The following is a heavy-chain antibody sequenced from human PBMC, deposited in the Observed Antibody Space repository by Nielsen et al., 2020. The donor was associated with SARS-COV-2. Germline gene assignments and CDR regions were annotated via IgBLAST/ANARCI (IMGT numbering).Heavy chain of an antibody. V-gene: IGHV3-48*03. CDR1: GFTFSSYE. CDR2: ISSSGSTI. CDR3: VTMIVDSGY. Sequence: GGSLRLSCAASGFTFSSYEMNWVRQAPGKGLEWVSYISSSGSTIYYADSVKGRFTISRDNAKNSLYLQMNSLRAEDTALYYCVTMIVDSGYWGQGTLVTVSS. D-gene: IGHD3-22*01. J-gene: IGHJ4*02.